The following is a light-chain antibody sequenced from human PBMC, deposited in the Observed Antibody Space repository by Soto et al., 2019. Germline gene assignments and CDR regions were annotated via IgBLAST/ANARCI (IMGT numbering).Light chain of an antibody. J-gene: IGLJ2*01. CDR3: SSYTSTNTLI. CDR1: SSDVGDYNY. Sequence: QSALTQPASVSGSPGQSSTISCTGTSSDVGDYNYVSWYQQHPGKAPKLLIYGVSNRPSGISSHFSGSKSGNTASLTISGLQAEDEADYYCSSYTSTNTLIFGGGTQLTVL. CDR2: GVS. V-gene: IGLV2-14*01.